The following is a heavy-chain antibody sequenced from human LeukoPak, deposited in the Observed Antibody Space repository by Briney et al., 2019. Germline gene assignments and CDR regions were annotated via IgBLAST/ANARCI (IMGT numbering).Heavy chain of an antibody. Sequence: SETLSLTCTVSGGSISSYYWSWIRQPPGKGLEWIGYIYYSGSTNYNPSLKSRVTISVDTSKNQFSLKLGSVTAADTAVYYCARGGSSGYLDYWGQGTLVTVSS. CDR1: GGSISSYY. CDR3: ARGGSSGYLDY. CDR2: IYYSGST. V-gene: IGHV4-59*01. J-gene: IGHJ4*02. D-gene: IGHD3-22*01.